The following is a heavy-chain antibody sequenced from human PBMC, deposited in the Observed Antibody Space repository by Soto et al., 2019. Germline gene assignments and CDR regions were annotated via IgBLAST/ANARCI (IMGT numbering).Heavy chain of an antibody. CDR3: ARGAGIGDY. CDR1: GFTFSTYW. V-gene: IGHV3-7*04. J-gene: IGHJ4*02. Sequence: GGSLRLSCAASGFTFSTYWMSWVRQAPGKGLEWLANIKEDGSEKYYVDSVKGRFTISRDNAKNSLYLQVNGLRAEDTAIYYCARGAGIGDYWGQGTLVTVSS. CDR2: IKEDGSEK. D-gene: IGHD3-16*01.